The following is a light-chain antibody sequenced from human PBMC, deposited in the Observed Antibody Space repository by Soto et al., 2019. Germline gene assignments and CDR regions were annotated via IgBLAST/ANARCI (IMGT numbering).Light chain of an antibody. CDR2: GAS. V-gene: IGKV3-20*01. J-gene: IGKJ1*01. CDR1: QSVSSY. CDR3: HHYGTSPPT. Sequence: EIVLTQSPATLSLSPGERATLSCRASQSVSSYLAWYQQKPGQAPRLLISGASSRATGIPDRFSGSGSGTDFTLTISRLEPEDFAVFYCHHYGTSPPTFGQGTKVDIK.